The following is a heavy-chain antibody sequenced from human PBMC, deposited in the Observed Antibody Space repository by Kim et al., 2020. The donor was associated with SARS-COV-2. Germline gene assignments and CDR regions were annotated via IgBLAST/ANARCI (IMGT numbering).Heavy chain of an antibody. V-gene: IGHV4-39*07. D-gene: IGHD3-22*01. CDR3: ARAGDFYYVDSGYLGFAY. CDR2: VYSSEST. CDR1: GTSMTSTDSF. Sequence: SETLSLTCVVSGTSMTSTDSFWGWVRQTPGKGLEWLGTVYSSESTYYNPSLKSRLTIFLDTSRGQFSLEMTSATAADSAIYYCARAGDFYYVDSGYLGFAYWGQGILVTVSS. J-gene: IGHJ4*02.